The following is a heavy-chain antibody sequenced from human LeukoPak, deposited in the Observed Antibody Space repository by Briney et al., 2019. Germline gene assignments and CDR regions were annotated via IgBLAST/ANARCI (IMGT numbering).Heavy chain of an antibody. Sequence: GEPLQISFKGSGSSFTSSWISWVRPMPGKGLEWMGRIDPSDSYTNYSPSFQGHVTNSADKSISTAFLQWSILKASDTAMYYCARVDTARVFDYWGQGTLVTVSS. CDR3: ARVDTARVFDY. CDR1: GSSFTSSW. J-gene: IGHJ4*02. D-gene: IGHD5-18*01. V-gene: IGHV5-10-1*01. CDR2: IDPSDSYT.